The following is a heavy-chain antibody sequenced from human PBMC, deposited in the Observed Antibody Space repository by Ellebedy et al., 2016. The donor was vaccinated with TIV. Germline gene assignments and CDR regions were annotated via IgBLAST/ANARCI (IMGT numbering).Heavy chain of an antibody. CDR1: GGSISSGGYY. J-gene: IGHJ1*01. V-gene: IGHV4-31*03. CDR2: IYCSGST. CDR3: ARSGGQWLVRAEYFQH. Sequence: MPSETLSLTCTVSGGSISSGGYYWSWIRQHPGKGLEWIGYIYCSGSTYYNPSLKSRVTISVDTSKNQFSLKLSSVTAADTAVYYCARSGGQWLVRAEYFQHWGQGTLVTVSS. D-gene: IGHD6-19*01.